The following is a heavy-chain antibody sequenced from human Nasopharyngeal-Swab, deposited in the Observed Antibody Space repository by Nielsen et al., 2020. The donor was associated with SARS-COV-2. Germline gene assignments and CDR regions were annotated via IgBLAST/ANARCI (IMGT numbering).Heavy chain of an antibody. V-gene: IGHV3-23*01. CDR3: TRGLTGHIVQWNPSPY. CDR1: GFSITTYG. J-gene: IGHJ4*02. Sequence: GGSLRLSCAASGFSITTYGMTWVRQAPVKGLEWISGISELGTGIYYADSVWGRFTISRDTSKNTVYLQMNTLRADDTALYFCTRGLTGHIVQWNPSPYWGQGTLVTVSS. D-gene: IGHD1-14*01. CDR2: ISELGTGI.